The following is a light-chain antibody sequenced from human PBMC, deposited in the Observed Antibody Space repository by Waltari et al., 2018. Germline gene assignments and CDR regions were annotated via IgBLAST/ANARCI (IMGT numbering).Light chain of an antibody. V-gene: IGLV2-8*01. CDR1: SSDVGGYNY. Sequence: QSALTQPPSASGSPGQSVTISCTGTSSDVGGYNYVSWYQQHPGKAPKPMIYDVRKRPSGVPDRFSGSRSGNTASLTVSGLQAEDEADYYCNSYAGSNNFPFVLGTGTKVTVL. CDR3: NSYAGSNNFPFV. CDR2: DVR. J-gene: IGLJ1*01.